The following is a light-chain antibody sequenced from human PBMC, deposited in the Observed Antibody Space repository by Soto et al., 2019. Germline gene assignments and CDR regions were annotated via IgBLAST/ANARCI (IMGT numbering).Light chain of an antibody. V-gene: IGLV2-14*03. CDR2: DVS. J-gene: IGLJ2*01. Sequence: QSALTQPASVSGSPGQSITISCTGISSDVGGYDSVSWYQHHPGKAPKLMIYDVSNRPSGISNRFSGSKSGNTASLTISGLQAEDEADYYCSSYTSSNTLEGVFGGGTKLTFL. CDR3: SSYTSSNTLEGV. CDR1: SSDVGGYDS.